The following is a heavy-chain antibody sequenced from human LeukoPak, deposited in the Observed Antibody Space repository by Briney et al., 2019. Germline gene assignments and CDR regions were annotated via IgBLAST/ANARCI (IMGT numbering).Heavy chain of an antibody. D-gene: IGHD4-17*01. CDR1: GDSFSSDY. J-gene: IGHJ6*03. Sequence: SDSLSLTCNLSGDSFSSDYWSWIRQTPGEGLEWIGFIFHSGTTHHNPSLQSRSPIPRDTSRKAFSLKLLSVTAADTAVYYCARTRPQDYGTSYMDVWGTGATVTVSS. CDR2: IFHSGTT. CDR3: ARTRPQDYGTSYMDV. V-gene: IGHV4-59*07.